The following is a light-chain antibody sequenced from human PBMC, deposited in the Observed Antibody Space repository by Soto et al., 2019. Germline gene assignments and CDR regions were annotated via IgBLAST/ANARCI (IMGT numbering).Light chain of an antibody. J-gene: IGLJ2*01. V-gene: IGLV1-40*01. CDR2: VNS. CDR1: SSNIGAGYD. CDR3: QSNDNSLSVHVV. Sequence: QSVLTQPPSVSGAPGQRVTISCTGTSSNIGAGYDVHWYQQVPGTSPKLLIFVNSNRPSGVPDRFSGSKSGTSASLAITGLQAEDEADYYCQSNDNSLSVHVVFGGGTKLTVL.